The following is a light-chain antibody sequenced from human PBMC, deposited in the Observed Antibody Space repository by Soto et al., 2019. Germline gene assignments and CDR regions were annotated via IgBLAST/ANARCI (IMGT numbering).Light chain of an antibody. V-gene: IGLV2-23*01. CDR3: YSYAGTSTWV. CDR1: NNDVGNYKL. Sequence: QSVLTQPASVSESPGQSITISCTGTNNDVGNYKLVSWFQHHLGKAPKLIIYEGTKRPSGVSNRFSASQSGNTASLTISGLQAEDEADYYCYSYAGTSTWVFGGGTKVPS. J-gene: IGLJ3*02. CDR2: EGT.